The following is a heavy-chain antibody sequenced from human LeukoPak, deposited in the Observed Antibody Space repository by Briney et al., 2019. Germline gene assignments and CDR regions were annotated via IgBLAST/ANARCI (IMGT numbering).Heavy chain of an antibody. V-gene: IGHV3-9*01. CDR2: ISWNSGSI. CDR1: GFTFDDYA. CDR3: ARVNGDYVLGDY. D-gene: IGHD4-17*01. Sequence: PGGSLRLSCAASGFTFDDYAMHWVRQAPGKGLEWVSGISWNSGSIGYADSVKGRFTISRDNAKNSLYLQMNSLRAEDTAVYYCARVNGDYVLGDYWGQGTLVTVSS. J-gene: IGHJ4*02.